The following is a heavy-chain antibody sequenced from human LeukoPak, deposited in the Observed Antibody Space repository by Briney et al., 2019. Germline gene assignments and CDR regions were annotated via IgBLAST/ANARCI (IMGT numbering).Heavy chain of an antibody. CDR2: IKQDESEK. D-gene: IGHD6-13*01. CDR3: ARYIGLYSSSWYRLGYYGMDV. CDR1: GFTFSSYW. V-gene: IGHV3-7*01. Sequence: GGSLRLSCAASGFTFSSYWMSWVRQAPGKGLEGVTNIKQDESEKYYVDSVKGRFTISRDNAKNSLYLKMNSLRAEDTAVYYCARYIGLYSSSWYRLGYYGMDVWGQGTTVTVSS. J-gene: IGHJ6*02.